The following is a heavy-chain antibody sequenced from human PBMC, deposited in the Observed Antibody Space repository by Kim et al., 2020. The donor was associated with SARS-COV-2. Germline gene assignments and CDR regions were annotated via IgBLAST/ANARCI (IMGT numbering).Heavy chain of an antibody. V-gene: IGHV1-69*04. CDR3: AREPIAAAALNWFDP. Sequence: SVKVSCKASGGTFSSYAISWVRQAPGQGLEWMGRIIPILGIANYAQKFQGRVTITADKSTSTAYMELSSLRSEDTAVYYCAREPIAAAALNWFDPWGQGTLFTVSS. CDR1: GGTFSSYA. D-gene: IGHD6-13*01. CDR2: IIPILGIA. J-gene: IGHJ5*02.